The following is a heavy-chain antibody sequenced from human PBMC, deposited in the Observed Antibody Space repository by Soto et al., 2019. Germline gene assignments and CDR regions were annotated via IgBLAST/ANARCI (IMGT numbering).Heavy chain of an antibody. CDR1: ACTFNNYA. Sequence: QEQLVQSGPEVKKPGSSVTVSCKASACTFNNYAICWVRQAPGQGLEWMGGTIPLFSTSSYAQKLQGRVTITEDKSTSTVYMEMRNLKSEDTVLYYCARAGGRSYDYYGMDVWGQGTTVTVS. CDR3: ARAGGRSYDYYGMDV. D-gene: IGHD2-15*01. V-gene: IGHV1-69*06. CDR2: TIPLFSTS. J-gene: IGHJ6*02.